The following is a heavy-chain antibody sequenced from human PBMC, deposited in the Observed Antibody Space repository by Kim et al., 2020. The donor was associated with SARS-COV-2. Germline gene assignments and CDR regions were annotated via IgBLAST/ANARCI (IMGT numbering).Heavy chain of an antibody. CDR3: AKDLGPYGVAVALERGTFDF. CDR1: GFTFKNYG. V-gene: IGHV3-9*01. D-gene: IGHD6-19*01. J-gene: IGHJ3*01. Sequence: GGSLRLSCEASGFTFKNYGMHWVRQVPGKGLEWVSGIIWNSRSVKYADFVKGRFTISRDNADNFLYLQMDSLRPEDTAFYYCAKDLGPYGVAVALERGTFDFWGQGTRVNVSS. CDR2: IIWNSRSV.